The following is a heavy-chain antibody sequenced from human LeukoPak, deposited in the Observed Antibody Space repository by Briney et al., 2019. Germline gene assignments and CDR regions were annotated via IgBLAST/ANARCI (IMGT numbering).Heavy chain of an antibody. CDR1: GFTFSSYW. J-gene: IGHJ4*02. V-gene: IGHV3-53*01. D-gene: IGHD2-2*01. Sequence: GGSLRLSCAASGFTFSSYWMYWVRQAPGKGLDWVSVLYDDGTTHYADSVKGRFTISRDTSQNILYLEMNSLRADDTAVYYCARELLYHYYEYWGQGTLVTVSA. CDR2: LYDDGTT. CDR3: ARELLYHYYEY.